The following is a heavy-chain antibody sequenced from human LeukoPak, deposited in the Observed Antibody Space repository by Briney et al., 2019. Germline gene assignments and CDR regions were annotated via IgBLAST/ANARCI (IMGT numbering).Heavy chain of an antibody. CDR1: GGTFSSYA. Sequence: GASVNVSCKASGGTFSSYAISWVRQAPGQGLEWMGGIIPIFGTANYAQKFQGRVTITADESTSTAYMELSSLRSEDTAVYYCARDYFYDSSGYYFDYWGQGTLVTVSS. CDR3: ARDYFYDSSGYYFDY. J-gene: IGHJ4*02. CDR2: IIPIFGTA. D-gene: IGHD3-22*01. V-gene: IGHV1-69*01.